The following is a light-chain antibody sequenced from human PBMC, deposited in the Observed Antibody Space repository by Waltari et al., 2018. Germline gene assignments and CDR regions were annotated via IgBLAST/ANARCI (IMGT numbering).Light chain of an antibody. V-gene: IGKV1-5*03. Sequence: DIQMTQSPSTLSAFVGDRVTITCRASQTISTWLAWYQQKTGKAPKLLIYRASSLESGVPLRFSGSGSGTDFTLTISSLQPDDFATYYCQQYSTYQWTFGHGTRVEI. CDR1: QTISTW. CDR3: QQYSTYQWT. CDR2: RAS. J-gene: IGKJ1*01.